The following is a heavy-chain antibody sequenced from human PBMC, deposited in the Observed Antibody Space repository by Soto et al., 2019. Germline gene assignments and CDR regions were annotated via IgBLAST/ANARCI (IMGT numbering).Heavy chain of an antibody. CDR3: ARAVYSSSWYL. J-gene: IGHJ5*02. CDR2: INHSGST. Sequence: PSETLSLTCAVYGGSFSGYYWSWIRQPPGKGLEWIGEINHSGSTNYNPSLKSRVTISVDTSKNQFSLKLGSVTAADTAVYYCARAVYSSSWYLWGQGTLVTVSS. D-gene: IGHD6-13*01. V-gene: IGHV4-34*01. CDR1: GGSFSGYY.